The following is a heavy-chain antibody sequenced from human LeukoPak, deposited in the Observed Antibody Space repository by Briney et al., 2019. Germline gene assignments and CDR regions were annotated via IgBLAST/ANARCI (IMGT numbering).Heavy chain of an antibody. V-gene: IGHV4-39*07. D-gene: IGHD5-18*01. Sequence: PSETLSLTCTVSGGSMSSNNYHWGWIRQPPGKGLLWIGNIYYSGSTYYNPSLKSRVTISVDTSKNQFSLKLSSVTAADTAMYYCARDRGGYTYSHDYWGQGTLVTVSS. CDR3: ARDRGGYTYSHDY. J-gene: IGHJ4*02. CDR2: IYYSGST. CDR1: GGSMSSNNYH.